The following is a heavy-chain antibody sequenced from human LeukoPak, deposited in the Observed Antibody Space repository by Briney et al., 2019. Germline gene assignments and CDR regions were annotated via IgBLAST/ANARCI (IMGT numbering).Heavy chain of an antibody. CDR2: IYYSGNT. D-gene: IGHD1-26*01. Sequence: SETLSLTFTVSDGSISNSSFYWGWIRQPPGKGLEWIGNIYYSGNTYYNSSLKSRVTISVDTSKNQFSLKLSSVTAADTAVYYCARDTVGATFPGAFDIWGQGTMVTVSS. V-gene: IGHV4-39*02. J-gene: IGHJ3*02. CDR1: DGSISNSSFY. CDR3: ARDTVGATFPGAFDI.